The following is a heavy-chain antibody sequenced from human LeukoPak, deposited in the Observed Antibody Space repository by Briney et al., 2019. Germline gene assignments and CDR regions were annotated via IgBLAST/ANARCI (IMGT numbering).Heavy chain of an antibody. D-gene: IGHD7-27*01. CDR2: INDIGDTA. CDR3: VKGGWGSTFHI. J-gene: IGHJ3*02. Sequence: GGPLRLSCVASGFTFNKFAMTWVRQAPGRGPEWVSGINDIGDTAYYPDSVKGRFTISRDNSKNTLYLQIKSLRVEDTALYYCVKGGWGSTFHIWGQRTIVTVSS. V-gene: IGHV3-23*01. CDR1: GFTFNKFA.